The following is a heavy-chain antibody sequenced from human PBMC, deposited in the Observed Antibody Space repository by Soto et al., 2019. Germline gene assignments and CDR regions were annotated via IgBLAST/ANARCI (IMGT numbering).Heavy chain of an antibody. Sequence: RRLSCTASGFTFSSFEINWVRQAPGKGLEWISYISTTGNTKYYADSLRGRFTISRDNARNTVYLQMDSLRDEDTALYYCAREVSIAGAPDALDVWGQGTMVTVSS. CDR1: GFTFSSFE. CDR2: ISTTGNTK. V-gene: IGHV3-48*03. J-gene: IGHJ3*01. CDR3: AREVSIAGAPDALDV. D-gene: IGHD6-13*01.